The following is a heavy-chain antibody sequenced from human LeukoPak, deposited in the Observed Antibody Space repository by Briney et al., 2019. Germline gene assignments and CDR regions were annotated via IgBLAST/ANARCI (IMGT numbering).Heavy chain of an antibody. CDR2: IYPGDSDT. CDR3: ASPYGGYCSSTSCYNTNDAFDI. V-gene: IGHV5-51*01. CDR1: GYSFTSYW. D-gene: IGHD2-2*01. J-gene: IGHJ3*02. Sequence: GESLKISCKGSGYSFTSYWIGWVRQMPGKGLEWMGNIYPGDSDTRYSPSFQGQVTISADKSISTAYLQWSSLKASDTAMYYCASPYGGYCSSTSCYNTNDAFDIWGQGTMVTVSS.